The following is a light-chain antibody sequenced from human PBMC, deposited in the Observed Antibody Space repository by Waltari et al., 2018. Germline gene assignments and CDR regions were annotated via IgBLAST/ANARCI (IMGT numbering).Light chain of an antibody. Sequence: QSALTQPASVSGSPGQSITISCTGTSRDVGSYNLVSWYQQHPGKAPKLMIYEVSKRPSGFSNRFSGSKSGNTASLTISGLQAEDEADYYCCSYAGSVVFGGGTKLTVL. CDR3: CSYAGSVV. J-gene: IGLJ2*01. CDR1: SRDVGSYNL. V-gene: IGLV2-23*02. CDR2: EVS.